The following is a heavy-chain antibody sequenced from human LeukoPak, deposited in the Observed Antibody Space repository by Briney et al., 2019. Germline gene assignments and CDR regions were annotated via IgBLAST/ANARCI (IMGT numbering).Heavy chain of an antibody. V-gene: IGHV3-15*01. CDR3: TTGTPYDSGAYYSVY. CDR1: GLTFSNAW. D-gene: IGHD3-22*01. Sequence: GGSLRLSCAASGLTFSNAWMSWVRQAPGKGLEWVGRIKSKTDGGTTDYAAPVKGRFTTSRDDSKNTLYLQMNSLKTEGTAVYYCTTGTPYDSGAYYSVYWGQGTLVTVSS. CDR2: IKSKTDGGTT. J-gene: IGHJ4*02.